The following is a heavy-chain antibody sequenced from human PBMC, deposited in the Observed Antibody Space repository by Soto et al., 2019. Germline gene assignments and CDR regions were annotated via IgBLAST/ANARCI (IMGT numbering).Heavy chain of an antibody. CDR3: ARGGGGITMVRGVIRN. J-gene: IGHJ4*02. CDR1: GYSFTSHY. CDR2: INPSGGST. D-gene: IGHD3-10*01. Sequence: GASVKVSCKAIGYSFTSHYMHWVRQAPGQGLEWMGIINPSGGSTSYAQKFQGRVTITRDTSASTAYMELSSLRSEDTAVYYCARGGGGITMVRGVIRNWGQGTLVTVSS. V-gene: IGHV1-46*01.